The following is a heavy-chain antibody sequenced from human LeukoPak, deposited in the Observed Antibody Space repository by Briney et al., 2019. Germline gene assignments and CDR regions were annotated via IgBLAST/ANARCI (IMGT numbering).Heavy chain of an antibody. D-gene: IGHD4/OR15-4a*01. Sequence: GGSLRLSCAASGFTFSSYEMNWVRQAPGKGLEWVSYISSSGSTIYYADSVKGRFAISRDNAKNSLYLQMNSLRAEDTAVYYCARDNGCLDYWGQGTLVTVSS. CDR1: GFTFSSYE. V-gene: IGHV3-48*03. CDR3: ARDNGCLDY. CDR2: ISSSGSTI. J-gene: IGHJ4*02.